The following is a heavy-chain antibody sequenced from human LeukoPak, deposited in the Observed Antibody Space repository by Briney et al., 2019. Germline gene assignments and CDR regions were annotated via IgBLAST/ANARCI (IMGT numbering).Heavy chain of an antibody. CDR1: GFTFSSCA. V-gene: IGHV3-48*04. CDR2: ISSSGSTI. CDR3: ARSPPGPFDY. Sequence: GGSLRLSCAASGFTFSSCAMSWVRQAPGKGLEWVSYISSSGSTIYYADSVKGRFTISRDNAKNSLYLQMNSLRAEDTAVYYCARSPPGPFDYWGQGTLVTVSS. J-gene: IGHJ4*02.